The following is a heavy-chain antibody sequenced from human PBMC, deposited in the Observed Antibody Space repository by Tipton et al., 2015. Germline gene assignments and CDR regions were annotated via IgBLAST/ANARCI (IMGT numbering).Heavy chain of an antibody. CDR2: IHYSGST. V-gene: IGHV4-31*03. D-gene: IGHD5-24*01. CDR1: GGSISSDGYY. CDR3: ARDGYNSNYFDY. J-gene: IGHJ4*02. Sequence: TLSLTCTVSGGSISSDGYYWNWIRQHPGKGLEWIGYIHYSGSTYYNPSLKSRVTISVDTWENQFSLKVTSVTAADTAVYYCARDGYNSNYFDYWGQETLVTVSS.